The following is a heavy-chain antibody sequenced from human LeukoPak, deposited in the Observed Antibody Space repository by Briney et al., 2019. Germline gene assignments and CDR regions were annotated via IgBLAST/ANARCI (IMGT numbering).Heavy chain of an antibody. CDR2: ILYNGNNK. CDR1: GFTFSNFG. Sequence: GGSLRLSCTTSGFTFSNFGMHWVRQAPGKGLEWVAFILYNGNNKYYAESVKGRFTISRDNSKRTVFLQMNSLRVDDTAVYYCAKDQEIKGTTLFYFDFWGQGNQVTVSS. J-gene: IGHJ4*02. CDR3: AKDQEIKGTTLFYFDF. V-gene: IGHV3-30*02. D-gene: IGHD1-14*01.